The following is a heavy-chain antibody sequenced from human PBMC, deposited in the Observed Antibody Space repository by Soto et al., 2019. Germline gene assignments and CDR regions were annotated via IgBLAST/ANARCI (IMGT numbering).Heavy chain of an antibody. CDR3: ARVKDDTLTGP. CDR1: GGSFSGYY. Sequence: PSETLSLTCAVYGGSFSGYYWSWIRQPPGKGLEWIGEINHSGSTNYNPSLKSRVTISVDTSKNQFSLKLSSVTAADTAVYYCARVKDDTLTGPWGQGTLVTAPQ. CDR2: INHSGST. V-gene: IGHV4-34*01. D-gene: IGHD3-9*01. J-gene: IGHJ5*02.